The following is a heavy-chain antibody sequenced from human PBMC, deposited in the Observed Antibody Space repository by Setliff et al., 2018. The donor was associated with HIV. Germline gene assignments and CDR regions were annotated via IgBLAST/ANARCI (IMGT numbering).Heavy chain of an antibody. Sequence: SETLSLTCTVSGDSIRSTHFYWVWIRQPPGRGLEWIGTIYYSGIPYYNPSLKSRVTISVDKSRSQFSLNLTSVTAADTAVYYCARASSRLNCSGGSCYRAPYAFDIWGQGTTVTVSS. J-gene: IGHJ3*02. CDR2: IYYSGIP. D-gene: IGHD2-15*01. CDR1: GDSIRSTHFY. CDR3: ARASSRLNCSGGSCYRAPYAFDI. V-gene: IGHV4-39*01.